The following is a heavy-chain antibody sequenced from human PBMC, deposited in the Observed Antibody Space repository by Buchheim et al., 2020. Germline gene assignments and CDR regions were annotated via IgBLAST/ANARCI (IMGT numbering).Heavy chain of an antibody. J-gene: IGHJ4*02. D-gene: IGHD2-2*02. V-gene: IGHV3-30-3*01. CDR3: VRDYCTTTSCYKGPGDY. CDR1: GFTFSRYA. CDR2: ISYDGSNK. Sequence: QVQLEESGGGVVQPGRSLRLSCVASGFTFSRYAVHWVRQAPGKGLEWVAVISYDGSNKYYGDSVKGRFTISRDNSKNTLYLQMNGLRADDTAVYYCVRDYCTTTSCYKGPGDYWGQGTL.